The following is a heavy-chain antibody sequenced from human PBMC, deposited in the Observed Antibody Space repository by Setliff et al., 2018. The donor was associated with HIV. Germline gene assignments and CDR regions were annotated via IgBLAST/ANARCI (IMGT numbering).Heavy chain of an antibody. CDR3: AKGVKWLAP. Sequence: GGSLRLSCAASGFSVSYNYMTWVRQAPGKGLEWVSFIYNDGRTYYADSVQGRFTISRDDSNNTLYLQMHSLRDDDTAAYYCAKGVKWLAPWGQGVLVTVSS. V-gene: IGHV3-53*01. CDR1: GFSVSYNY. CDR2: IYNDGRT. D-gene: IGHD2-21*01. J-gene: IGHJ5*02.